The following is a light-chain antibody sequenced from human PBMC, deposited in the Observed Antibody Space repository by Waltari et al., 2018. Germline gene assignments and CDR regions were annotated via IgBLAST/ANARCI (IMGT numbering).Light chain of an antibody. CDR3: HQSRSFPVT. J-gene: IGKJ4*01. V-gene: IGKV6D-21*02. Sequence: EIVLTQSPDFLPVTPKQKVTITCRASQSVGSTLHWYQQKAHQSPKLLIKYASHSMPGVPSRFSGSGSGTDFTLTISSLEVEDAAAYYCHQSRSFPVTLGGGTEVEI. CDR2: YAS. CDR1: QSVGST.